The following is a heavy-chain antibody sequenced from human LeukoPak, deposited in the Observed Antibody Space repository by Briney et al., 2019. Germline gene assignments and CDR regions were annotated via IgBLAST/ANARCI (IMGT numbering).Heavy chain of an antibody. J-gene: IGHJ6*03. CDR2: IYYIGST. Sequence: PSETLSLTCTVSGYSISSGNYWDWIRQPPGKGLEWIGNIYYIGSTYYNPSLKSRVTISVDTSKNQFSLKLSSVTAADTAVYYYYMDVWGKGTTVTISS. V-gene: IGHV4-38-2*02. CDR1: GYSISSGNY. CDR3: YMDV.